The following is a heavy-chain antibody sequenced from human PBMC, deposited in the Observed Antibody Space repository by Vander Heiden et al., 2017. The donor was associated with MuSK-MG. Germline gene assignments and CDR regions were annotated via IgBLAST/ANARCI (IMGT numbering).Heavy chain of an antibody. V-gene: IGHV3-43*01. CDR2: ISWDGGST. CDR1: GFTFDDYT. CDR3: AKDIGVATITPTAFDI. Sequence: EVQLVESGGVAVQPGGSLRLSCAASGFTFDDYTMHWVRQAPGKGLEWVSLISWDGGSTYYADSVKGRFTISRDNSKNSLYLQMNSLRTEDTALYYCAKDIGVATITPTAFDIWGQGTMVTVSS. D-gene: IGHD5-12*01. J-gene: IGHJ3*02.